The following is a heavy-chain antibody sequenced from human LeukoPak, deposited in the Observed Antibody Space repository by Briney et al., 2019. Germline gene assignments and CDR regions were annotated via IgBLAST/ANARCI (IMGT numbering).Heavy chain of an antibody. D-gene: IGHD6-13*01. CDR3: AREGGSWYDLDY. CDR1: GYSISSGYY. CDR2: IYHSGST. J-gene: IGHJ4*02. V-gene: IGHV4-38-2*02. Sequence: SETLSLTCTVSGYSISSGYYWGWIRQPPGKGLEWIGSIYHSGSTYYNPSLKSRVTISVDTSKNQFSLKLSSVTAADTAVYYCAREGGSWYDLDYWGQGTLVTVSS.